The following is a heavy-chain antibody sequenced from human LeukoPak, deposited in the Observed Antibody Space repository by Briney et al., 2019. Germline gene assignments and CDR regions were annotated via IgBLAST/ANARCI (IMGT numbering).Heavy chain of an antibody. CDR1: GFTFSSYS. J-gene: IGHJ6*02. V-gene: IGHV3-33*08. CDR2: IWYDGSNK. Sequence: GGSLRLSCAASGFTFSSYSMNWVRQAPGKGLEWVAVIWYDGSNKYYADSVRGRFTISRDNSKNTLYLQMNSLRAEDTAVYYCARDPATIFGVVTAHYGMDVWGQGTTVTVSS. CDR3: ARDPATIFGVVTAHYGMDV. D-gene: IGHD3-3*01.